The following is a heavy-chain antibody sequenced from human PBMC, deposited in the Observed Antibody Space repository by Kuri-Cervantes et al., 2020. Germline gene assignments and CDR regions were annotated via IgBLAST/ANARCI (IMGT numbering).Heavy chain of an antibody. J-gene: IGHJ6*02. CDR2: ISGSGGST. CDR1: GFTFSSYA. D-gene: IGHD5-18*01. V-gene: IGHV3-23*01. CDR3: AKGEDTAMVQGHGMDV. Sequence: GESLKISCAASGFTFSSYAMSWVRQAPGKGLEWVSAISGSGGSTNYADSVKGRFTISRDNSKNTLYLEMNSLRAEDTAVYYCAKGEDTAMVQGHGMDVWGQGTTVTVSS.